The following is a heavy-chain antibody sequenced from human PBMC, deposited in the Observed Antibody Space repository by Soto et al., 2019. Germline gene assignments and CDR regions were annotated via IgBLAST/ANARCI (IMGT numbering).Heavy chain of an antibody. CDR3: ASGLHSSSSYFHYYYMDV. D-gene: IGHD6-6*01. Sequence: SETLSLTCTVSGGSISSYYWSWIRQPPGKGLEWIGYIYYSGSTNYNPSLKSRVTISVDTSKNQFSLKLSSVTAADTAVYYCASGLHSSSSYFHYYYMDVWGKGTTVTVSS. CDR2: IYYSGST. V-gene: IGHV4-59*01. CDR1: GGSISSYY. J-gene: IGHJ6*03.